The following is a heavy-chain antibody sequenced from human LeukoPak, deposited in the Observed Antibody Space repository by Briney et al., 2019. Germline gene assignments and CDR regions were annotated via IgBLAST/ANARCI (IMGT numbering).Heavy chain of an antibody. D-gene: IGHD3-10*02. V-gene: IGHV3-21*01. CDR2: ITSSGTYT. CDR3: AELGITMIGGV. CDR1: GFTFSSYG. Sequence: PGGSLRLSCAASGFTFSSYGMHWVRQAPGKAMEWVSSITSSGTYTFYADSVKGRFTISRDNAKNSLYLQMNSLRAEDTAVYYCAELGITMIGGVWGKGTTVTISS. J-gene: IGHJ6*04.